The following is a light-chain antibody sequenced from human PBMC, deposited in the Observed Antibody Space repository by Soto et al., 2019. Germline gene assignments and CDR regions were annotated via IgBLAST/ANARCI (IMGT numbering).Light chain of an antibody. V-gene: IGLV1-44*01. CDR2: NSD. CDR3: AAWDDSLNAWA. CDR1: SSNIGRNT. Sequence: QSVLTQPPSASGTPGQRVTISCSGSSSNIGRNTVKWYRQLPGTAPKLLIGNSDQRPPGVPDRFSGSQSGTSASLAISGLQSEDEADYICAAWDDSLNAWAFGGGTKLTVL. J-gene: IGLJ3*02.